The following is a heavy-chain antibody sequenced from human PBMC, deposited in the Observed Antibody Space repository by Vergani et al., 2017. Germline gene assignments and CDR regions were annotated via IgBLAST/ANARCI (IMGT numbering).Heavy chain of an antibody. CDR3: ARRSGGYYSGGKVHPLRTAFYV. CDR1: GGSISAGYYF. CDR2: ISASGNA. V-gene: IGHV4-61*02. Sequence: QVQLQASGPGRVKPSQTLSLTCTMSGGSISAGYYFWSWIRQPAGQGLEWLGHISASGNASHRPSLKTRVSMSVDTSKNQFSLTVTSVTAADTAIYFCARRSGGYYSGGKVHPLRTAFYVWGHGTVVTVSS. D-gene: IGHD2-15*01. J-gene: IGHJ3*01.